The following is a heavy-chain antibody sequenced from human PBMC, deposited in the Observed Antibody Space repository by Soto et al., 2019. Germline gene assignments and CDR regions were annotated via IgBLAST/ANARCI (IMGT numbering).Heavy chain of an antibody. CDR3: ARHFGNGIVVVPAAINWFDP. CDR2: IYYSGST. V-gene: IGHV4-59*08. Sequence: SETLSLTCTVSGGSISSHYWSWIRQPPGKGLEWIGYIYYSGSTNYNPSLKSRVTISVDTSKNQFSLKLSSVTAADTAVYYCARHFGNGIVVVPAAINWFDPWGQGTLVTVSS. J-gene: IGHJ5*02. CDR1: GGSISSHY. D-gene: IGHD2-2*01.